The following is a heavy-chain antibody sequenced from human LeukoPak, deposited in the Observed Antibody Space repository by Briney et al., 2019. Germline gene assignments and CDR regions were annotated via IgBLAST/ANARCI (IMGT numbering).Heavy chain of an antibody. V-gene: IGHV3-30*18. Sequence: GGSLRLSCAASGFTFSSYGMHWVRQAPGKGLEWVAVISYDGSNKYYADSVKGRFTISRDNSKNTLYLQMNSLRAEDTAVYYCAKKSRYSSGPTAVDYWGQGTLVTVSS. D-gene: IGHD6-19*01. CDR2: ISYDGSNK. CDR3: AKKSRYSSGPTAVDY. J-gene: IGHJ4*02. CDR1: GFTFSSYG.